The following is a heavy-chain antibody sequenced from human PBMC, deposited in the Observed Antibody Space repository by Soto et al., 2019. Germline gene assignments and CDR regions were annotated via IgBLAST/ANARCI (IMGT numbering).Heavy chain of an antibody. CDR2: ITHTRTNA. J-gene: IGHJ4*02. Sequence: PGGSLRLSCTACGFSFSDYSFNWVRQAPGKGLEWVSSITHTRTNAYYADSVKGRFTISKDSADNSLILQMTSLRAEDTAVYHCARARGNDWYSDYWGQGTLVTVSS. CDR1: GFSFSDYS. D-gene: IGHD2-21*02. CDR3: ARARGNDWYSDY. V-gene: IGHV3-21*01.